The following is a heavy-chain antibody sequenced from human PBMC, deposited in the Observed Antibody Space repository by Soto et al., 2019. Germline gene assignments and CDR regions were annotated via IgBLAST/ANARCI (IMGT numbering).Heavy chain of an antibody. J-gene: IGHJ5*02. V-gene: IGHV1-3*01. CDR2: INAGNGNT. CDR1: GYTFTSYA. Sequence: GASVKVSCKASGYTFTSYAMHWVRQAPGQRLEWMGWINAGNGNTKYSQKFQGRVTITRDKSTSTAYMELSSLRSEDTAVYYCARVRQLLSPWVDPWGQGTLVTVSS. CDR3: ARVRQLLSPWVDP. D-gene: IGHD2-2*01.